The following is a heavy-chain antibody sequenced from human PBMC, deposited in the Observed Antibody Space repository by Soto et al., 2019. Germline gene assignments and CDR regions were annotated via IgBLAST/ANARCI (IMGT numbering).Heavy chain of an antibody. D-gene: IGHD3-16*01. CDR2: IDYSGST. J-gene: IGHJ6*02. V-gene: IGHV4-59*01. CDR1: GCTISSYY. CDR3: ARESKLFTSEGMDV. Sequence: SDTLSLTCTVSGCTISSYYLSWIRQPPGKGLEWIGNIDYSGSTNYNPTLKSRVTISVDTSKNQFSLKLSSVIAADTAVYYCARESKLFTSEGMDVWGQGTTVTVSS.